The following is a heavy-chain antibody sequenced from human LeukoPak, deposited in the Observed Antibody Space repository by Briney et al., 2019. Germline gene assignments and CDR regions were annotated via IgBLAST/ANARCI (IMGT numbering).Heavy chain of an antibody. Sequence: GESLKISCKGSGYSFSNYWIGWVRQMPGKGLEWTGIIDPGDSDIRCSPSFQGQVTISADKSVSTAYLQWSSLKASDTAMYYCSRVPGGSSPYYFDYWGQGTLVTVSS. V-gene: IGHV5-51*01. CDR3: SRVPGGSSPYYFDY. CDR2: IDPGDSDI. J-gene: IGHJ4*02. D-gene: IGHD1-26*01. CDR1: GYSFSNYW.